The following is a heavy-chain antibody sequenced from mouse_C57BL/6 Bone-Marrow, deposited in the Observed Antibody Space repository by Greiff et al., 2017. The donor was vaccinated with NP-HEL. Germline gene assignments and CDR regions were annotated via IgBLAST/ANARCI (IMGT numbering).Heavy chain of an antibody. CDR2: ISYDGSN. CDR3: ARDLYGSSPDWYFDV. J-gene: IGHJ1*03. V-gene: IGHV3-6*01. CDR1: GYSITSGYY. Sequence: DSGPGLVKPSQSLSLTCSVTGYSITSGYYWNWIRQFPGNKLEWMGYISYDGSNNYNPSLKNRISITRDTSKNQFFLKLNSVTTEDTATYYCARDLYGSSPDWYFDVWGTGTTVTVSS. D-gene: IGHD1-1*01.